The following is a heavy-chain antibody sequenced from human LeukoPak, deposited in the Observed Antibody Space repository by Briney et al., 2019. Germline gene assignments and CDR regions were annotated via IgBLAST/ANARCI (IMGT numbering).Heavy chain of an antibody. CDR1: GYTFTGYY. V-gene: IGHV1-2*02. CDR3: ARDKQLDWAHYYYYYMDV. Sequence: ASVKVSCKASGYTFTGYYMHWVRQAPGQGLEWMGWINPNSGGTNYAQKFQGRVTMTRDTPISTAYMELRSLRSDDTAVYYCARDKQLDWAHYYYYYMDVWGKGTTVTVSS. CDR2: INPNSGGT. D-gene: IGHD1-1*01. J-gene: IGHJ6*03.